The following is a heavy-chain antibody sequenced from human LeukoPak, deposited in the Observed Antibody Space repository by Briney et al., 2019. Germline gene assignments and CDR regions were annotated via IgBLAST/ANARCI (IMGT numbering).Heavy chain of an antibody. V-gene: IGHV3-23*01. CDR3: VEGGWGTTFHI. CDR2: ISGSGDTT. J-gene: IGHJ3*02. CDR1: GFTFNNFA. Sequence: PGGSLRLSCVASGFTFNNFAITWVPQAPEKGPEWVSGISGSGDTTYYVASVKGRFTISRDNSKNTLYLQINSLRVEETALYYCVEGGWGTTFHIWGQGTMVTVSS. D-gene: IGHD1-7*01.